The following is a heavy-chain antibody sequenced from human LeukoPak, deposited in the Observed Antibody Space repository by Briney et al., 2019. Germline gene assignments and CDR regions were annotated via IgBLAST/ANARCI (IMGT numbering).Heavy chain of an antibody. CDR3: ATPGYSWNDGHLDY. V-gene: IGHV3-30*04. D-gene: IGHD1-20*01. CDR1: GFTFSSYA. J-gene: IGHJ4*02. CDR2: ISYDGSNK. Sequence: GGSLRLSCAASGFTFSSYAMHWVRQAPGKGLEWVAVISYDGSNKYYADSVKGRFTISRDNSKNTLYLQMNSLRAEDTAVYYCATPGYSWNDGHLDYWGQGTLVTVSS.